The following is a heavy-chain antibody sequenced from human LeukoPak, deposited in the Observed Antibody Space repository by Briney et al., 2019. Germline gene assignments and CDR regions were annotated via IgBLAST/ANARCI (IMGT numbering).Heavy chain of an antibody. CDR3: ARTTYSSSWLFDY. D-gene: IGHD6-13*01. J-gene: IGHJ4*02. CDR1: GASISSYY. CDR2: MYHSGNT. V-gene: IGHV4-59*01. Sequence: SETLSLTCTVSGASISSYYWSWLRQPPGKGLEWIAYMYHSGNTNYNPSLKSRVTISVDTSKNQFSLKLSSVTAADTAVYYCARTTYSSSWLFDYWGQGTLVAVSS.